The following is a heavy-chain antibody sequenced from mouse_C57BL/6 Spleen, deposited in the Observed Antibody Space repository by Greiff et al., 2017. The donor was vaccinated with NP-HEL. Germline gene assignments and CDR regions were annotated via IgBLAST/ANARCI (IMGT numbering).Heavy chain of an antibody. CDR3: ARGGTTVAYYFDY. CDR1: GYTFTDYY. CDR2: IYPGSGNT. D-gene: IGHD1-1*01. Sequence: VKLQESGAELVRPGASVKLSCKASGYTFTDYYINWVKQRPGQGLEWIARIYPGSGNTYYNEKFKGKATLTAEKSSSTAYMQLSSLTSEDSAVYFCARGGTTVAYYFDYWGQGTTLTVSS. J-gene: IGHJ2*01. V-gene: IGHV1-76*01.